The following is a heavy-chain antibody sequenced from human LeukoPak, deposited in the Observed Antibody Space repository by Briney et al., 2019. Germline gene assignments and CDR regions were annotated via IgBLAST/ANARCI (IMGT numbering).Heavy chain of an antibody. CDR2: INPNSGGT. V-gene: IGHV1-2*02. CDR3: ARVSYYYDSSGYPTDFDY. CDR1: GYTFTSYG. Sequence: ASVKVSCKASGYTFTSYGISWVRQAPGQGLEWMGWINPNSGGTNYAQKFQGRVTMTRDTSISTAYMELSRLRSDDTAVYYCARVSYYYDSSGYPTDFDYWGQGTLVTVSS. J-gene: IGHJ4*02. D-gene: IGHD3-22*01.